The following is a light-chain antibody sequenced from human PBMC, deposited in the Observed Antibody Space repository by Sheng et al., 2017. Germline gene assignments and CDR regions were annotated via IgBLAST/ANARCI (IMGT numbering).Light chain of an antibody. Sequence: SYEVTQPSSVSVSPGQTASITCSGDKLGDKYVCWYQQRAGQSPLLVLYQDNKRPSGIPERFSGSNSGNTATLTISETQAVDEADYYCQAWDSSTVVFGGGTKLTVL. CDR1: KLGDKY. CDR3: QAWDSSTVV. V-gene: IGLV3-1*01. CDR2: QDN. J-gene: IGLJ2*01.